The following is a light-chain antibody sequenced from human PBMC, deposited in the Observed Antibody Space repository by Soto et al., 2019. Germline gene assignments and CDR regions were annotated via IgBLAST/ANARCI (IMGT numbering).Light chain of an antibody. Sequence: QSVLTQPPSVSAAPGQKVTLSCSGSRSNIGSNSVSWYQQLPGTAPKLLIYDNNKRPSGIPDRFSGSKSGTSATLGITGLQTGDEADYYCGTWDSSLRVVVIGGGTKRTVL. J-gene: IGLJ2*01. V-gene: IGLV1-51*01. CDR2: DNN. CDR1: RSNIGSNS. CDR3: GTWDSSLRVVV.